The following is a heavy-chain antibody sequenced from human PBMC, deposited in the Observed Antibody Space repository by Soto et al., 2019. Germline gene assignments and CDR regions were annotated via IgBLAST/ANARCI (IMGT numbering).Heavy chain of an antibody. Sequence: GGSLRLCYAASGFTFSSYGMHWVRQAPGKGLEWVAVISYDGSNKYYADSVKGRFTISRDNSKNTLYLQMNSLRAEDTAVYYCAKEVRAVFGVARYYFDYWGQGTLVTVSS. CDR1: GFTFSSYG. D-gene: IGHD3-3*01. CDR3: AKEVRAVFGVARYYFDY. CDR2: ISYDGSNK. V-gene: IGHV3-30*18. J-gene: IGHJ4*02.